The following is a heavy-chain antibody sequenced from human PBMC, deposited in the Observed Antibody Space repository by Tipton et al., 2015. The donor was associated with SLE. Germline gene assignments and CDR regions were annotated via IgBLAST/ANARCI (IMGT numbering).Heavy chain of an antibody. CDR1: GDSISRINW. J-gene: IGHJ5*02. Sequence: TLSLTCAVSGDSISRINWWSWVRQPPGKGLEWIGEIYHSGSTHYNPSLKNRVTISLDTSKNQLSLRLSSVTAADTAVYYCARETRIEATFSKYNRFDPWGQGTLVTVSS. CDR3: ARETRIEATFSKYNRFDP. CDR2: IYHSGST. V-gene: IGHV4-4*02. D-gene: IGHD1-26*01.